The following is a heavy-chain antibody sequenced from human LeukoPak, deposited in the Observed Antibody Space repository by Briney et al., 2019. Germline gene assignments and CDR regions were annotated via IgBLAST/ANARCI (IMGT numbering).Heavy chain of an antibody. CDR1: GYTFGTHW. CDR3: ARDYSGQWEQLTGWCIDP. D-gene: IGHD1-26*01. CDR2: INPSGDFR. V-gene: IGHV1-46*01. Sequence: ASVKVSCKPSGYTFGTHWMHWVRQAPGPGLEWMAIINPSGDFRSYAQKFQGRVTVTRDMSTRTVYMELSDLRPEDTALYYCARDYSGQWEQLTGWCIDPWGQGTLVIVSS. J-gene: IGHJ5*02.